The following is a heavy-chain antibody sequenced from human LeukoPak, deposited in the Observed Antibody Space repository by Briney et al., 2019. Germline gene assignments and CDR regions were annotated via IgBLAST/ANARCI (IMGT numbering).Heavy chain of an antibody. V-gene: IGHV1-2*02. D-gene: IGHD3-10*01. Sequence: GASVKVSCKASGYTFTAYYMHWVRQAPGQGLEWMGWINPNSGGTNYAQKFQGRVTMTRDTSISTAYMELSRLRSDDTAVYYCARDLRWSYGDYFDYWGQGTLVTVSS. CDR1: GYTFTAYY. J-gene: IGHJ4*02. CDR3: ARDLRWSYGDYFDY. CDR2: INPNSGGT.